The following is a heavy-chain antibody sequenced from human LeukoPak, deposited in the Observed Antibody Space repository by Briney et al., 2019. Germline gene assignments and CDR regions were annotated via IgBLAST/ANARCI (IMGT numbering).Heavy chain of an antibody. D-gene: IGHD2-21*01. Sequence: PGGSLRLPCAASGFTVGTNSMSWVRQSPGKGLEWVSVIYSGGSTYYADSVNGRFTISRDNSRNTLLLQMNSLRAEDTALYYCASAREYCGSAECYEYFQHWGQGTLVTVSS. CDR2: IYSGGST. CDR1: GFTVGTNS. J-gene: IGHJ1*01. V-gene: IGHV3-53*01. CDR3: ASAREYCGSAECYEYFQH.